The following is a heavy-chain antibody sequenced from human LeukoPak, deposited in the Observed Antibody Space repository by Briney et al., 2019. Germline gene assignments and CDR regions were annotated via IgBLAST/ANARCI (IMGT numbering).Heavy chain of an antibody. CDR2: IYPPTGGT. V-gene: IGHV1-2*02. CDR1: GYTFTAYH. Sequence: ASAKVSCKTSGYTFTAYHMHWVRQAPGQGLEFVGWIYPPTGGTVLAGKFQGRVTMTRDTFIAAAYMELSGLTFDDTAVYYCVRENWYYDHWGQGTLVTVSS. J-gene: IGHJ4*02. D-gene: IGHD3-16*01. CDR3: VRENWYYDH.